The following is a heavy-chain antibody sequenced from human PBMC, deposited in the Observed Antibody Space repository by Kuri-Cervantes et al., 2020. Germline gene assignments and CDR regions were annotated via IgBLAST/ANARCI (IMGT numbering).Heavy chain of an antibody. CDR1: GFTFGDYA. V-gene: IGHV3-49*04. CDR2: IRSKAYGETT. CDR3: ARDRVVVTAIVEYYFDY. D-gene: IGHD2-21*02. J-gene: IGHJ4*02. Sequence: GESLKISCTASGFTFGDYAMSWVRQAPGKGLEWVGFIRSKAYGETTEYAASVKGRFTISRDNAKNSLYLQMNSLRAEDTAVYYCARDRVVVTAIVEYYFDYWGQGTLVTVSS.